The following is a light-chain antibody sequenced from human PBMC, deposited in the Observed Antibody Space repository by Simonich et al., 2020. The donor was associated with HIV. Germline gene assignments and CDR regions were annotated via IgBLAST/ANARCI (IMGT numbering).Light chain of an antibody. V-gene: IGKV2D-29*02. Sequence: DIVMNKTPLSLSVTPGQPASISSTSSTSFLHSDGKSYLYWYLQKPVQSPQLLIYEVSNRFSGVPDRFSGSGSGTDFTLKISRVEAEDVGVYYCMQNIQLPPTFGPGTKVDIK. CDR1: TSFLHSDGKSY. J-gene: IGKJ3*01. CDR2: EVS. CDR3: MQNIQLPPT.